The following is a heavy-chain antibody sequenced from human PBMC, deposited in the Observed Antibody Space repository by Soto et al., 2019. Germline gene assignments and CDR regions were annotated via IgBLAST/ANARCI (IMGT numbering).Heavy chain of an antibody. CDR3: ATGSFTSTGGRIGYHYNAMDV. Sequence: ASVKVSCKSSGGTFSSHSINWVREAPGQGLEWMGGIIPIFGPANFAKKFQGRVTITADESTTTAYMELSTLTSEDTAVYYCATGSFTSTGGRIGYHYNAMDVWGQGTTVTVSS. D-gene: IGHD1-1*01. CDR2: IIPIFGPA. J-gene: IGHJ6*02. CDR1: GGTFSSHS. V-gene: IGHV1-69*13.